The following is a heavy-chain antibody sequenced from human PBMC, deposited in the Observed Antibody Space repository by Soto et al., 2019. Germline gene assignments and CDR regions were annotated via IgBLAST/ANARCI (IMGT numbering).Heavy chain of an antibody. J-gene: IGHJ6*02. Sequence: QVQLVESGGGLVEPGGSLRLSCAASGFTLSDYYMSWIRQAPGKGLEWVSYISSNSRYTNYADSVKGRFTISKDNAKKSLYLQMSSRRVEDTAVYYCARHKLYGSGPGAGYGVDVWGQGTTVTVSS. V-gene: IGHV3-11*05. D-gene: IGHD3-10*01. CDR1: GFTLSDYY. CDR3: ARHKLYGSGPGAGYGVDV. CDR2: ISSNSRYT.